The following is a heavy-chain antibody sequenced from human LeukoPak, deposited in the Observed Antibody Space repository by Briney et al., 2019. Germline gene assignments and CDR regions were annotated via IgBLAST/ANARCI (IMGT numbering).Heavy chain of an antibody. J-gene: IGHJ4*02. CDR2: INSDGSST. V-gene: IGHV3-74*01. CDR1: GFTFSSYW. CDR3: ARDAVTGYSSGWYKPFPFDY. Sequence: PGGSLRLSCAASGFTFSSYWMHWVRQAPGKGLVWVSRINSDGSSTSYADSVKGRFTISRDNTKNSLYLQMNSLRVDDTAVYYCARDAVTGYSSGWYKPFPFDYWGQGSLVTVSS. D-gene: IGHD6-19*01.